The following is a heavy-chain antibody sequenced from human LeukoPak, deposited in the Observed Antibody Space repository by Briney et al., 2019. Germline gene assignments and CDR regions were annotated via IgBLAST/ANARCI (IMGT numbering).Heavy chain of an antibody. D-gene: IGHD6-19*01. J-gene: IGHJ5*02. CDR2: INPSGGSN. CDR1: VYTFTNYY. V-gene: IGHV1-46*01. CDR3: ARVGDSSNSWFDP. Sequence: ASVNVSLKASVYTFTNYYIHWMRQAPGQGLEWMGIINPSGGSNSNAQNFQGRVTMTRDTSTSTVYMEMSSLRYEDTAVYYCARVGDSSNSWFDPWGQGTLVIVSS.